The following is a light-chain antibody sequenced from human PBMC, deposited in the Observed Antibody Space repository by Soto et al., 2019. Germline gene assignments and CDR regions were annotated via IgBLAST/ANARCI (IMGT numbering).Light chain of an antibody. V-gene: IGLV2-14*01. CDR3: SSYKSSSIV. Sequence: LTQPASVSGSPGQSITISCTGTSSDVGGYNYVSWYQQHPGKAPKLMIYDVSNRPSGVSNRFSGSKSGNTASLTISGLQAEDEADYYCSSYKSSSIVFGG. J-gene: IGLJ3*02. CDR2: DVS. CDR1: SSDVGGYNY.